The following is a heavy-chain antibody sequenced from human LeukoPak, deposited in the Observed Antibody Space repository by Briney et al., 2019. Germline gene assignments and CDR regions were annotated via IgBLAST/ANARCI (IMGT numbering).Heavy chain of an antibody. Sequence: GSLRLSCAASGFTFSNAWMSWIRQPPGKGLEWIGYIYYSGSTNYNPSLKSRVTISVDTSKNQFSLKLSSVTAADTAVYYCARDLPGLGGMAGAFDIWGQGTMVTVSS. J-gene: IGHJ3*02. V-gene: IGHV4-59*12. CDR1: GFTFSNAW. CDR2: IYYSGST. CDR3: ARDLPGLGGMAGAFDI. D-gene: IGHD5-24*01.